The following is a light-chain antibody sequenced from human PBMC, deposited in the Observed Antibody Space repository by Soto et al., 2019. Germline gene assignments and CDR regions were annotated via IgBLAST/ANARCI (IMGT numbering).Light chain of an antibody. CDR3: CSYAGCFWV. J-gene: IGLJ3*02. Sequence: QSVLTQPRSVSGSPGQSVTISCTGTTSDVGAYDYVSWYQKHPGKAPKILIYDVNRRPSGVPNRFSGSKSGNTASLIISGLRTEDEADYFCCSYAGCFWVFGGGTKLTVL. CDR2: DVN. CDR1: TSDVGAYDY. V-gene: IGLV2-11*01.